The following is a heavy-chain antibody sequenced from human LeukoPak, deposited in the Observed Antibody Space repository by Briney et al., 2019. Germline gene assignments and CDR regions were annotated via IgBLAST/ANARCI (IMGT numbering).Heavy chain of an antibody. Sequence: SETLSLTCTVSGYSISSGYYWGWIRQPPGKGLEWIGSLYHSGSTYYNPSLKSRVTISVDTSKNQFSLKLSSVTAADTAVYYCARDPGRFLEWLFKFDYWGQGTLVTVSS. CDR3: ARDPGRFLEWLFKFDY. CDR2: LYHSGST. D-gene: IGHD3-3*01. CDR1: GYSISSGYY. V-gene: IGHV4-38-2*02. J-gene: IGHJ4*02.